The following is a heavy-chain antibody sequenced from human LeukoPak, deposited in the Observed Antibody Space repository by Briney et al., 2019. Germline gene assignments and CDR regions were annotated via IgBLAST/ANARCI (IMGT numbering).Heavy chain of an antibody. V-gene: IGHV1-46*01. CDR2: INPSGGST. CDR1: GYTFTSYY. J-gene: IGHJ6*02. Sequence: ASVKVSCKASGYTFTSYYMHWVRQAPGQGLEWMGIINPSGGSTSYAQKFQGRVTITADESTSTAYMELSSLRSEDTAVYYCARESKNLYYYYYYGMDVWGQGTTVTVSS. CDR3: ARESKNLYYYYYYGMDV.